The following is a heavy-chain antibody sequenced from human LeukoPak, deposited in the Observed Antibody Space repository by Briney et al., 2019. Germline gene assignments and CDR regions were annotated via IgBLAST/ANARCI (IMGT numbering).Heavy chain of an antibody. J-gene: IGHJ4*02. CDR1: GGSISSSSYY. V-gene: IGHV4-39*01. D-gene: IGHD6-13*01. Sequence: SETLSLTCAVSGGSISSSSYYWGWIRQPPGKGLEWIGSIYYSGSTYYNPSLKSRVTISVDTSKNQFSLKLSSVTAADTAVYYCARRSSSSWEYYFDYWGQGTLVTVSS. CDR2: IYYSGST. CDR3: ARRSSSSWEYYFDY.